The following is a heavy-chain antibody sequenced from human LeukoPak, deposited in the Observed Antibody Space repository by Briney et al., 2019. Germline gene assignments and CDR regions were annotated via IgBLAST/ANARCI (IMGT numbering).Heavy chain of an antibody. CDR2: MSYSGIS. Sequence: SETLSLTCSVSGVSIRSYFWSWIRQTPGKGLEWIGFMSYSGISNYNLSLKSRVTISLDTSRNQSSLRLNSVTAADTAIYYCTREEGAWGYGSSGFDSWGQGILVTVFS. CDR1: GVSIRSYF. D-gene: IGHD3-10*01. V-gene: IGHV4-59*13. CDR3: TREEGAWGYGSSGFDS. J-gene: IGHJ4*02.